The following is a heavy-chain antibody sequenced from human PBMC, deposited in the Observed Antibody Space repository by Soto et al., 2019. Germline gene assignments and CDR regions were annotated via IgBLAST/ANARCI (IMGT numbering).Heavy chain of an antibody. CDR1: GISTSSYW. CDR2: IKKDGSEK. V-gene: IGHV3-7*03. D-gene: IGHD5-18*01. CDR3: GTGYHSDY. J-gene: IGHJ4*02. Sequence: PGESLRLSCAASGISTSSYWMGCARQAPGRGLEWVASIKKDGSEKYYMASLKGRFTISRDNALNSLYLKMNSLRAEDTAVYFCGTGYHSDYWGQGTLVTVYS.